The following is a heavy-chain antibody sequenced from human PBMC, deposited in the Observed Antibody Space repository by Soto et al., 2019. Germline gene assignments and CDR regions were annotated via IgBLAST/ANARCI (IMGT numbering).Heavy chain of an antibody. D-gene: IGHD3-10*01. CDR3: ARDLVTMVRSTGYYYGMDV. CDR1: GGTFSSYA. J-gene: IGHJ6*02. Sequence: GASVKVSCKASGGTFSSYAISWVRQAPGQGLEWMGGIIPIFGTANYAQKFQGRVTITADESTSTAYMELSSLRSEDTAVYYCARDLVTMVRSTGYYYGMDVWGQGTKVTVYS. V-gene: IGHV1-69*13. CDR2: IIPIFGTA.